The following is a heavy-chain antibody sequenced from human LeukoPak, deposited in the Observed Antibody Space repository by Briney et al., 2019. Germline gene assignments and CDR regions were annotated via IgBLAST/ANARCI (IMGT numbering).Heavy chain of an antibody. CDR2: IYYTGNT. D-gene: IGHD3/OR15-3a*01. Sequence: PSETLSLTCTVSGGSISSSYSYWGWIRQPPGMGLEWIGSIYYTGNTYYNASLKSQVSISIDTSKNQFSLKLTSVTAADTAVYYCARQTGSGLFILPGGQGTLVTVSS. CDR3: ARQTGSGLFILP. V-gene: IGHV4-39*01. CDR1: GGSISSSYSY. J-gene: IGHJ4*02.